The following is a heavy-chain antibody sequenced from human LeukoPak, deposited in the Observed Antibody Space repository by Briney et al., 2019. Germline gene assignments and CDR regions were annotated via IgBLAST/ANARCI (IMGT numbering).Heavy chain of an antibody. CDR3: ARTLGYSYGYCFDY. CDR1: GGSISSSSYY. CDR2: IYYSGST. D-gene: IGHD5-18*01. Sequence: SEILSLTCTVSGGSISSSSYYWGWIRQPPGKGLEWIGSIYYSGSTYYNPSLKSRVTISVDTSKNQFSLKLSSVTAADTAVYYCARTLGYSYGYCFDYWGQGTLVTVSS. V-gene: IGHV4-39*01. J-gene: IGHJ4*02.